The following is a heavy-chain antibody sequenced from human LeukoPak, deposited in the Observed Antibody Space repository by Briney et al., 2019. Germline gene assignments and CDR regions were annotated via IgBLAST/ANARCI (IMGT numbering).Heavy chain of an antibody. Sequence: PGGSLRLSCAASGFTFSSYWMSWVRQAPGKGLEWVANIKQDGSEKYYVDSVKGRFTISRGNAKKSLYLQMNSLRAEDTAVYYCARHLSGVTGYTYGRGIDYWGQGTLVTVSS. V-gene: IGHV3-7*01. CDR3: ARHLSGVTGYTYGRGIDY. J-gene: IGHJ4*02. CDR1: GFTFSSYW. D-gene: IGHD5-18*01. CDR2: IKQDGSEK.